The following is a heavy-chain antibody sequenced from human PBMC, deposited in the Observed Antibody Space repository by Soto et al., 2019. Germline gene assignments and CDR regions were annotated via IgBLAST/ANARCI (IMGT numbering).Heavy chain of an antibody. CDR3: TNAVDN. Sequence: EVQLVESGGGLVQPGGSLRLSCVASGFTFDTYWMHWVRQAPGKGLEWVARVHTDGSNPTYGDSVKGRFTVSRDNAKSTLFLQMDSLRAEDTAFYYCTNAVDNWGQGTLVTVSS. CDR1: GFTFDTYW. CDR2: VHTDGSNP. V-gene: IGHV3-74*01. J-gene: IGHJ4*02.